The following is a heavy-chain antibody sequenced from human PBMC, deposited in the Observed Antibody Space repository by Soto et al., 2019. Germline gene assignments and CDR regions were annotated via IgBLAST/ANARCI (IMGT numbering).Heavy chain of an antibody. V-gene: IGHV3-30-3*01. J-gene: IGHJ6*02. D-gene: IGHD5-18*01. CDR1: EFTFSNYA. CDR2: ISYDGSDK. CDR3: ASVLNSRTFQYFYGMDV. Sequence: QVQLVESGGDVVQPGRSLRLSCAASEFTFSNYAMHWVRQAPGKGLEWVAVISYDGSDKYYADSVKGRFTISRDNSKNTLYLQMNNLRAEDTAVYYCASVLNSRTFQYFYGMDVWGQGTTVTVSS.